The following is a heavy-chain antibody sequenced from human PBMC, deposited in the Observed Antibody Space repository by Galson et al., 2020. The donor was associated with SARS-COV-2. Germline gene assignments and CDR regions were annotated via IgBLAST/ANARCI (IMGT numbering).Heavy chain of an antibody. D-gene: IGHD6-19*01. Sequence: GGSLRLSCVASGFTFKTNDMSWVRQPPGQGLEWVSTISGSGGVTFYADSVRGRFSISRDSSKKTLFLQMTSLRDEDTATYYCAKDQQVAGTWDSWGQGTLVTVSS. CDR1: GFTFKTND. J-gene: IGHJ4*02. CDR2: ISGSGGVT. CDR3: AKDQQVAGTWDS. V-gene: IGHV3-23*01.